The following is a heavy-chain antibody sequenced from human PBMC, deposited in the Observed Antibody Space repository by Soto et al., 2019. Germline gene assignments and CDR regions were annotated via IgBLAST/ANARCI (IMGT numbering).Heavy chain of an antibody. CDR2: MNPNSGNT. D-gene: IGHD3-3*01. Sequence: QVQLVQSGAEVKKPGASVKVSCKASGYTFTSYDINWVRQATGQGLEWMGWMNPNSGNTGYAQKFQGRVTMTRNTSISTAYMERSSLRSEDTAVYYCARRPYYDFWSGSYYYYMDVWGKGTTVTVSS. CDR1: GYTFTSYD. J-gene: IGHJ6*03. V-gene: IGHV1-8*01. CDR3: ARRPYYDFWSGSYYYYMDV.